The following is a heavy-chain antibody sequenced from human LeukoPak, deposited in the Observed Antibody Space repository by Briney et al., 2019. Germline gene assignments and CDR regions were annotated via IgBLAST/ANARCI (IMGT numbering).Heavy chain of an antibody. CDR1: GFTFSSYA. J-gene: IGHJ4*02. D-gene: IGHD6-13*01. Sequence: GGSLRLSCAASGFTFSSYAMSWVRQAPGKGLEWVSAISGSGGSTYYADSVKGRFTISRDNSKNSLYLQMNSLRAEDMALYYCAKGRGYSNWAGAFDYWGQGTLVTVSS. CDR3: AKGRGYSNWAGAFDY. CDR2: ISGSGGST. V-gene: IGHV3-23*01.